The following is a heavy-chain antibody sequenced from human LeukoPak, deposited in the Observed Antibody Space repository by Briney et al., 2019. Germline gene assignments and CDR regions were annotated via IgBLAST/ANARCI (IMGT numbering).Heavy chain of an antibody. Sequence: GGSLRLSCAASGFTFSSYGIHWVRQAPGKGLEWVAFIRYDGNNKYYADSVKGRFTISRDNAKNSLFLQMNSLRAEDTAVYYCARDVYSGYEGPNYYYYYYMDVWGKGTTVTVSS. CDR3: ARDVYSGYEGPNYYYYYYMDV. D-gene: IGHD5-12*01. J-gene: IGHJ6*03. V-gene: IGHV3-30*02. CDR2: IRYDGNNK. CDR1: GFTFSSYG.